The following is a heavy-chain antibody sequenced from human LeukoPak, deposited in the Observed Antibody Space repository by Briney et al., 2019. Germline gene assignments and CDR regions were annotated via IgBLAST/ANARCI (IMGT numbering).Heavy chain of an antibody. J-gene: IGHJ4*02. CDR1: GFIFSSYG. CDR3: APRPTVAVAGTFN. D-gene: IGHD6-19*01. V-gene: IGHV3-23*01. Sequence: GGSLRLSCGASGFIFSSYGMSWVRQAPGKGLEWVSSISGSGGTTYYADSVKGRFTISRDNSKNTMNLQMNSLRAEDTAVYYCAPRPTVAVAGTFNWGQGTLVTVSS. CDR2: ISGSGGTT.